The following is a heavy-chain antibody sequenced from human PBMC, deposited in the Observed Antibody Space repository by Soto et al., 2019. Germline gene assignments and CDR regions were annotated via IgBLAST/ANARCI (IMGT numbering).Heavy chain of an antibody. CDR1: GFTFSSYA. V-gene: IGHV3-23*01. D-gene: IGHD3-3*01. CDR2: ISGSGGST. CDR3: AKERDDGGPSWFDP. J-gene: IGHJ5*02. Sequence: EVQLLESGGGLVQPGGSLRLSCAASGFTFSSYAMSWVRQAPGKGLEWVSAISGSGGSTYYADSVKGRFTIYRDNSKNARYLQRNSLRAEDTAVYYCAKERDDGGPSWFDPWGQGTLVTVSS.